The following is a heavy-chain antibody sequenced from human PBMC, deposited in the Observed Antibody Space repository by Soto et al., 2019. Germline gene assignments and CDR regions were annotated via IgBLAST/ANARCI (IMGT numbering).Heavy chain of an antibody. CDR3: AKVGRYFPGSTESD. CDR2: ISSKSAYI. CDR1: GFDFNSHT. D-gene: IGHD2-2*01. Sequence: EVLLVESGGGLVKPGGSLKLSCAASGFDFNSHTMSWVRQAPGKGLEWVSTISSKSAYIYYADSLKGRFTVSRDNAEASLYHHITSPTVDDTAVYYCAKVGRYFPGSTESDWGQGTLVTVSS. J-gene: IGHJ4*02. V-gene: IGHV3-21*01.